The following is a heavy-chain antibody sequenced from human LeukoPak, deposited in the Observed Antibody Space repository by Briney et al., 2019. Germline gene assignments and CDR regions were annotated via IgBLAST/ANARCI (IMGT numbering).Heavy chain of an antibody. D-gene: IGHD6-19*01. Sequence: SETLSLTCTVSGGSIRGDYWSWIRQPAEKGLEWIGRIHISGSTNYNPSLKSRVTMSVDTSKNQFSLKLSSVTAADTAMYYCARAPEFSSGWLLDSWGQGTLVTVSS. J-gene: IGHJ4*02. CDR1: GGSIRGDY. V-gene: IGHV4-4*07. CDR2: IHISGST. CDR3: ARAPEFSSGWLLDS.